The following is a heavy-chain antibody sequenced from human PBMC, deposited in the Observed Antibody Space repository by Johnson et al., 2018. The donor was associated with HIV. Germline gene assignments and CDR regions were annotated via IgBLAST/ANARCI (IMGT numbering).Heavy chain of an antibody. CDR3: AVLTTCGLRVVNFDI. J-gene: IGHJ3*02. V-gene: IGHV3-30*02. D-gene: IGHD3-3*01. Sequence: QVQLVESGGGVVQPGGSLRLSCAASGFTFSSYGMHWVRLAPGKGLEWVAFIRYDGSNKYYAESVQGRFNISRDNPKNTLYLQMDSLRIEDTAVYYRAVLTTCGLRVVNFDIWGQGTMVTVSS. CDR1: GFTFSSYG. CDR2: IRYDGSNK.